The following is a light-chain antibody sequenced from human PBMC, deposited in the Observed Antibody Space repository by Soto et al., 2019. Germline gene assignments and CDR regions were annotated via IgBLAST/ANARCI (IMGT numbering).Light chain of an antibody. CDR3: MQALQTPIT. CDR1: QSLLHSNGYNY. CDR2: LGS. J-gene: IGKJ5*01. Sequence: DIVMTQSPLSLPVTPGEPASISCRSSQSLLHSNGYNYLDWYLQKPGQSPQLLIYLGSNRVSGVPDRFSGSGSGTDFTLKISRVEAEDVGVYYCMQALQTPITLGQGTRLEIK. V-gene: IGKV2-28*01.